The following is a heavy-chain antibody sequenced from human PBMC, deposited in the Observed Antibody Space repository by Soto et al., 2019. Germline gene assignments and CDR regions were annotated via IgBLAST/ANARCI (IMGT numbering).Heavy chain of an antibody. D-gene: IGHD3-22*01. CDR1: GGSISSSSYY. Sequence: PSETLSLTCTVSGGSISSSSYYWGWIRQPPGKGLEWIGSIFYSGSTYYNPSLKSRVTISVDTSKNQFSLKLSSVTAADTAVYYCARYDYDNNIYSIDDWGQGALVTVSS. CDR2: IFYSGST. J-gene: IGHJ4*02. CDR3: ARYDYDNNIYSIDD. V-gene: IGHV4-39*07.